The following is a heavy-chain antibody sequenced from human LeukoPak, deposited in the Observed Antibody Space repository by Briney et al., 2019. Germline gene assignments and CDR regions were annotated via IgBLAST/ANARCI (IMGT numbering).Heavy chain of an antibody. V-gene: IGHV1-8*03. D-gene: IGHD6-6*01. CDR1: GYTFTSYD. Sequence: GASVKVSCKASGYTFTSYDINWVRQATGQGLEWMGWMNPNSGNTGYAQKFQGRVTITRNTSISTAYVELSSLRSEDTAVYYCARGRYSSSSFDYWGQGTLVTVSS. CDR3: ARGRYSSSSFDY. J-gene: IGHJ4*02. CDR2: MNPNSGNT.